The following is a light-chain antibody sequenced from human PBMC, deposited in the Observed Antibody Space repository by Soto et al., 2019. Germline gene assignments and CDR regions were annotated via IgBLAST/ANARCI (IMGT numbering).Light chain of an antibody. V-gene: IGKV1-8*01. CDR2: AAS. Sequence: AIRMTQSPSTFSASTGDRVTITCRASQGISSYLAWYQQKPGKAPKLLIYAASTLQSGVPSRFSGSGSGTDLILTISCLQSEDFATNYCQQYSSYPPLTFGGGTKVEIK. J-gene: IGKJ4*01. CDR1: QGISSY. CDR3: QQYSSYPPLT.